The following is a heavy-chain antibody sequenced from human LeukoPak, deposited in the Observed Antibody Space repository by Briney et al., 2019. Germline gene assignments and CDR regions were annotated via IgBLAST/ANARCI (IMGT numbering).Heavy chain of an antibody. CDR1: GYSFTNYW. J-gene: IGHJ4*02. CDR3: ARHLDDYGDCYFDY. V-gene: IGHV5-51*01. CDR2: SYPGDSDT. Sequence: GESLKISCKGSGYSFTNYWIGWVRQMPGKGLEWMGISYPGDSDTRYSPSFQGQVTISVDKSISTAYLQWSSLKASDTAMYYCARHLDDYGDCYFDYWGQGTLVTVSS. D-gene: IGHD4-17*01.